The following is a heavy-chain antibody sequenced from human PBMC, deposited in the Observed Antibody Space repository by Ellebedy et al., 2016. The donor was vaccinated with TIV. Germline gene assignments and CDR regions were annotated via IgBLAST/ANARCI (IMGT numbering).Heavy chain of an antibody. V-gene: IGHV1-46*01. CDR2: INPSGGST. D-gene: IGHD4-23*01. Sequence: AASVTVSCKASGYTFTSYYMYWVRQAPGQGLEWIGIINPSGGSTSYPQKFQGRVTMTRETSTSTVYMELSSLRSEDTAVYYCARDLTRTTVITNTTWGQGTLVTVSS. J-gene: IGHJ5*02. CDR3: ARDLTRTTVITNTT. CDR1: GYTFTSYY.